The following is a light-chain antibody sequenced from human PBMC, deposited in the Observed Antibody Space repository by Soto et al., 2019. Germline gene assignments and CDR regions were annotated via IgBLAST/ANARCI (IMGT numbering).Light chain of an antibody. Sequence: EIVMTQSPVTLSVSPGEGATLSCKCSQSVNSNYLAWYQKQHGQAPRLIIYGISSRATGISDRFSGSGSGTEFKLTISSLQPEDFAVYYCQQYTQWPITLGQGTRLEIK. CDR2: GIS. CDR3: QQYTQWPIT. CDR1: QSVNSN. J-gene: IGKJ5*01. V-gene: IGKV3D-15*01.